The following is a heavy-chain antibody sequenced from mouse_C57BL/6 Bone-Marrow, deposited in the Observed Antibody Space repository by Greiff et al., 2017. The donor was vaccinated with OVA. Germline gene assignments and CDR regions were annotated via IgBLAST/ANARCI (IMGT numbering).Heavy chain of an antibody. V-gene: IGHV7-3*01. CDR2: IRNKANGYTT. Sequence: EVKLVESGGGLVQPGGSLSLSCAASGFTFTDYYMSWVRQPPGKALEWLGFIRNKANGYTTEYSASVKGRFTISRDNSQSILYLQMNALRAEDSATYYCAGYALITTDAMDYWGQGTSVTVSS. J-gene: IGHJ4*01. CDR1: GFTFTDYY. CDR3: AGYALITTDAMDY. D-gene: IGHD1-1*01.